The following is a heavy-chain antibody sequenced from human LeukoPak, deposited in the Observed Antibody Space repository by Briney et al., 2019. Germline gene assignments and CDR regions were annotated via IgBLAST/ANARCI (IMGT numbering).Heavy chain of an antibody. CDR3: ARVIYASSGSYYYYYMDV. J-gene: IGHJ6*03. D-gene: IGHD3-22*01. Sequence: SVKVSCKASGGTFSSYAISWVRQAPGQGLEWMGRIIPIFGTANYAQKFQGRVTITTDESTSTAYMELSSLRSEDTAVYYCARVIYASSGSYYYYYMDVWGKGPRSPSP. CDR1: GGTFSSYA. CDR2: IIPIFGTA. V-gene: IGHV1-69*05.